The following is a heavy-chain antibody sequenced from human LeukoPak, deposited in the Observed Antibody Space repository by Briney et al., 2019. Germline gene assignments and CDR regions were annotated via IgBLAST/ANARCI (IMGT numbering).Heavy chain of an antibody. Sequence: ASVKVSCKASGYSFTSYYMHWVRQAPGQGLEWMGWISAYNGNTNYAQKLQGRVTMTTDTSTSTAYMELRSLRSDDTAVYYCARAVSYYDSSGPLWTDYWGQGTLVTVSS. CDR2: ISAYNGNT. J-gene: IGHJ4*02. CDR3: ARAVSYYDSSGPLWTDY. CDR1: GYSFTSYY. V-gene: IGHV1-18*04. D-gene: IGHD3-22*01.